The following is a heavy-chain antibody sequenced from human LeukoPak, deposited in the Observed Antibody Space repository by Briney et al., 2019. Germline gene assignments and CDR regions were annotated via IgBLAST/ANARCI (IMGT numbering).Heavy chain of an antibody. D-gene: IGHD3-10*01. CDR2: ISWNSGSI. V-gene: IGHV3-9*01. CDR3: AKDIQYYYGSGSFMC. Sequence: GGSLRLSCAASGFTFDDYAMHWVRQAPGKGLEWVSGISWNSGSIGYADSVKGRFTISRDNAKNSLYLQMNSLRAEDTALYYCAKDIQYYYGSGSFMCWGQGTLVTVSS. J-gene: IGHJ4*02. CDR1: GFTFDDYA.